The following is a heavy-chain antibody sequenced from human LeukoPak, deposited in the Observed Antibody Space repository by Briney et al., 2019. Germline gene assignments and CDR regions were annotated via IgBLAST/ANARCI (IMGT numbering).Heavy chain of an antibody. D-gene: IGHD3-22*01. V-gene: IGHV3-53*01. J-gene: IGHJ4*02. CDR3: ARVSSGYGDY. CDR1: GFTVSSNY. CDR2: ICSGGST. Sequence: GRSLRLSCAASGFTVSSNYMSWVRQAPGKGLEWVSVICSGGSTYYADSVKGRFTISRDNSKNTLYLQMNSLRAEDTAVYYCARVSSGYGDYWGQGTLVTVSS.